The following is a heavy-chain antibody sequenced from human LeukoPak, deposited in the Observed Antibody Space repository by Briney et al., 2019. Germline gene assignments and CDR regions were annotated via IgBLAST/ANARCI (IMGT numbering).Heavy chain of an antibody. D-gene: IGHD2-8*01. Sequence: GGSLRLSCAASGFTVGNNYMNWVRQAPGKGLEWVSLIFSHGETSYADSVKGRFTISRDNSNNTLYLQMNGLRVEDTAVYYCARDPPAVSINTYAWGQGTLVTVSS. J-gene: IGHJ4*02. V-gene: IGHV3-66*01. CDR1: GFTVGNNY. CDR3: ARDPPAVSINTYA. CDR2: IFSHGET.